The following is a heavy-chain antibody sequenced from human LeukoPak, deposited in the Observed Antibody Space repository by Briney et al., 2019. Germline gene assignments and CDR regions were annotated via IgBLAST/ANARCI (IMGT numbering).Heavy chain of an antibody. CDR3: ARPRSYSHDAFDI. D-gene: IGHD3-10*01. Sequence: ASVKVSCKASGGTFSSYAISWVRQAPGQGLEWMGGIIPIFGTANYAQKFQGRVTITADKSTSTAYMELSSLRSEDTAVYYCARPRSYSHDAFDIWGQGTMVTVSS. CDR1: GGTFSSYA. CDR2: IIPIFGTA. V-gene: IGHV1-69*06. J-gene: IGHJ3*02.